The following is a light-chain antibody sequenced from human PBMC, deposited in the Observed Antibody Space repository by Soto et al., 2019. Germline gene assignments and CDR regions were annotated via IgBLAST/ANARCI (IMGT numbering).Light chain of an antibody. CDR2: DDS. CDR1: QSLDNC. Sequence: DLQMTKSPSTVSASIGAGATITGRASQSLDNCLAWYQQKPGKAPQLLIYDDSSLESGVPSRFSGSGSETEFTLTISSLLPDDFATYYCQQYNRSWTVGEGTKVDI. CDR3: QQYNRSWT. J-gene: IGKJ1*01. V-gene: IGKV1-5*01.